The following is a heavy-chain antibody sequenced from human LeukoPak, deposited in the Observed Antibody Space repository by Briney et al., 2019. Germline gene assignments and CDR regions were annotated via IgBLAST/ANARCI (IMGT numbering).Heavy chain of an antibody. J-gene: IGHJ4*02. CDR2: SSGSGGST. V-gene: IGHV3-23*01. CDR3: AKAEYYGSGSYYSDKYYFDY. CDR1: GFTFSSYA. Sequence: GGSLRLSCAASGFTFSSYAMSGVRQAPGKGLEWDSASSGSGGSTYYADPVKRRFTISRDNSKNTLYLQMNSLRAEDTAVYYCAKAEYYGSGSYYSDKYYFDYWGQGTLVTVSS. D-gene: IGHD3-10*01.